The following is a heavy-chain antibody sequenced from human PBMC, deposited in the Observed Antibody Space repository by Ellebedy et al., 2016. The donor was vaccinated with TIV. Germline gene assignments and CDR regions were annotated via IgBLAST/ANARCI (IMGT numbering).Heavy chain of an antibody. V-gene: IGHV4-39*07. CDR1: GGSISTSTYY. D-gene: IGHD1-26*01. CDR2: IYYSGST. J-gene: IGHJ4*02. Sequence: MPGGSLRLSCTVSGGSISTSTYYWGWIRQPPGKGLEWIGSIYYSGSTYYNPSLKSRVTISVDTSKNQFSLKLSSVTAADTAVYYCTRGRVGGAYWGQGTLVTVSS. CDR3: TRGRVGGAY.